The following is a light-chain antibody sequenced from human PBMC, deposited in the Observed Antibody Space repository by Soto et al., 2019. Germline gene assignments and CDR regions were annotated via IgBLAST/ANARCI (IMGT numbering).Light chain of an antibody. CDR2: DVI. CDR3: SSYASSSTLV. CDR1: SSDVGGYNY. V-gene: IGLV2-14*03. Sequence: QSVLTQPVSVSGSPGQSITISCTGTSSDVGGYNYVSWYQHHPGKAPKLMIYDVIHRPSGISTRFSGSKSGNTASLTISGLQAEDEADYYCSSYASSSTLVFGTGTKVTVL. J-gene: IGLJ1*01.